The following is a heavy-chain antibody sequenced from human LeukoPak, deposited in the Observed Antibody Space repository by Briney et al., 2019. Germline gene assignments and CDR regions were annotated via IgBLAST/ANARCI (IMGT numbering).Heavy chain of an antibody. CDR3: ARARRIAAAS. Sequence: GGSLRLSCAASGFTFSDYYMNWIRQAPGKGLEWVSYIISSGSTLYYADSVKGRFTISRDNAKNSLYLQMNSLRAEDTAVYYCARARRIAAASWGQGTLVTVSS. D-gene: IGHD6-13*01. V-gene: IGHV3-11*04. J-gene: IGHJ4*02. CDR1: GFTFSDYY. CDR2: IISSGSTL.